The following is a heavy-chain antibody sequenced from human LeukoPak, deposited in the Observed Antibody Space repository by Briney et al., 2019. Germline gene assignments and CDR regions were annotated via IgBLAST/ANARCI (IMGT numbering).Heavy chain of an antibody. J-gene: IGHJ6*03. CDR3: ARAGGLEMSTIYPHYYYYYMDV. Sequence: PSETLSLTCTVSGGSISSYYWRWLRQPPGKGLEWIGYVYYSGSTYYNPSLKSRVTMSVDTSKNQFSLRLSSVTAADTAVYYCARAGGLEMSTIYPHYYYYYMDVWGKGTTVTVSS. V-gene: IGHV4-59*01. CDR1: GGSISSYY. CDR2: VYYSGST. D-gene: IGHD5-24*01.